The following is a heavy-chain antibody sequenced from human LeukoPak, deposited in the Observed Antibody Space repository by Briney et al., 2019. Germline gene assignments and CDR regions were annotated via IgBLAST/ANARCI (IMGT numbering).Heavy chain of an antibody. CDR3: ARGAEQQLVWAAYYFDY. V-gene: IGHV4-34*01. Sequence: PSETLSLTCAVYGGSFSGYYWSWIRQPPGKGLEWIGEINHSGSTNYNPSLKSRVTISVDTSKNQFSLKLSSVTAADTAVYYCARGAEQQLVWAAYYFDYWGQGTLVTVSS. CDR1: GGSFSGYY. D-gene: IGHD6-13*01. J-gene: IGHJ4*02. CDR2: INHSGST.